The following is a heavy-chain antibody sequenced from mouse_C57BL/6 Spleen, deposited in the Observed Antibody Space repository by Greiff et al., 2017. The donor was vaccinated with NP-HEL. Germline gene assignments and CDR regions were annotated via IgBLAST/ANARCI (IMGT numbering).Heavy chain of an antibody. D-gene: IGHD3-2*02. CDR1: GFTFSSYT. CDR2: ISGGGGNT. Sequence: DVMLVESGGGLVKPGGSLKLSCAASGFTFSSYTMSWVRQTPEKRLEWVATISGGGGNTYYPDSVKGRFTISRDNAKNTLYLQMSSLRSEDTALYYCARQTAQATWRFAYWGQGTLVTVSA. J-gene: IGHJ3*01. V-gene: IGHV5-9*01. CDR3: ARQTAQATWRFAY.